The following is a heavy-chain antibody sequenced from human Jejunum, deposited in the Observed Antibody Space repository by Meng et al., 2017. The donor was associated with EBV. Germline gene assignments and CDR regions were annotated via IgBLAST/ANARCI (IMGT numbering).Heavy chain of an antibody. CDR3: AKLTRA. CDR2: ITDSGGST. J-gene: IGHJ5*02. V-gene: IGHV3-23*04. Sequence: QLVGAGGCLVQPGGSLGLACAASGFTFNSHTRSWVRQAPGKGLVWVSAITDSGGSTYYTDSVKGRFTISRDNSKNTLYLQMNSLRAEDTAVYYCAKLTRAWGQGTLVTVSS. CDR1: GFTFNSHT.